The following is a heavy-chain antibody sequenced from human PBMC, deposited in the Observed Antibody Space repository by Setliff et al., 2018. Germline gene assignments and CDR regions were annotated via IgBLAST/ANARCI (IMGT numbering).Heavy chain of an antibody. V-gene: IGHV3-23*01. CDR1: GFTFSSYT. Sequence: GGSLRLSCRTSGFTFSSYTMNWVRQAPGKGLEWVSAITDDGGTTHYAGSVMGRFTIARDNSNSALYLQMHSLRVDDTALYYCAKSSGSSSSTNHAYLGPGTLVTVSS. CDR3: AKSSGSSSSTNHAY. CDR2: ITDDGGTT. D-gene: IGHD6-6*01. J-gene: IGHJ4*02.